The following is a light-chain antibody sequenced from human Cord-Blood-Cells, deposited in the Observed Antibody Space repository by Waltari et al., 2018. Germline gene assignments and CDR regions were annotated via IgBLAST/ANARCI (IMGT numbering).Light chain of an antibody. CDR2: EGS. J-gene: IGLJ1*01. CDR3: CSYAGSSRV. V-gene: IGLV2-23*01. Sequence: QSALTQPASVSGSPGQSITISCTGTRSDVGSYHHVSWYQQHPGKAPKLMIYEGSKRPSGGSNRFSGSKSGNTASLTISGLQAEDEADYYCCSYAGSSRVFGTGTKVTVL. CDR1: RSDVGSYHH.